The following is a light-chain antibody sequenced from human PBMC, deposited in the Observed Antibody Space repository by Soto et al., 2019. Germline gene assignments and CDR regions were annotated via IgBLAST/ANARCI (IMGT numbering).Light chain of an antibody. Sequence: QSVLTQPPSVSGAPGQRVTISCTGSSSNIGAGYDVHWYQQLPGTAPKLLIYGNSNRPSGVPDRSSGSKSGTSASLAITGLQAEDEADYYCQSYDSSLSAVVFGGGTKPTVL. V-gene: IGLV1-40*01. J-gene: IGLJ2*01. CDR3: QSYDSSLSAVV. CDR1: SSNIGAGYD. CDR2: GNS.